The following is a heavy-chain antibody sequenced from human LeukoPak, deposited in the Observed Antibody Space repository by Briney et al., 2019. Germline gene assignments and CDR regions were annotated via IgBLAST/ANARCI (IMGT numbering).Heavy chain of an antibody. V-gene: IGHV3-23*01. CDR3: ASMAADSLDFDY. D-gene: IGHD3-22*01. Sequence: GGSLRLSCAASGFTLSSYAMSWVRQAPGKGLEWVSAISGSGGSTYYADSVKGRFTISRDNSKNTLYLQMNSLRAEDTAVYYCASMAADSLDFDYWGQGTLVTVSS. CDR1: GFTLSSYA. J-gene: IGHJ4*02. CDR2: ISGSGGST.